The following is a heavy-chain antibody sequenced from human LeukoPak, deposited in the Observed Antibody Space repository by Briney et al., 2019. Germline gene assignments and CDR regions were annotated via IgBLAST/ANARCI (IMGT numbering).Heavy chain of an antibody. CDR3: AKERAGYTNPYYFDY. CDR2: ISGSGANT. Sequence: GGSLRLSCAASGFTFSTYAMRWVRQARGKGVEWMSTISGSGANTYYANSVRRRFTISIDNSKNTLYLHMNSLRDEDTAVYYCAKERAGYTNPYYFDYWGQGTLVTVPS. CDR1: GFTFSTYA. D-gene: IGHD3-16*02. V-gene: IGHV3-23*01. J-gene: IGHJ4*02.